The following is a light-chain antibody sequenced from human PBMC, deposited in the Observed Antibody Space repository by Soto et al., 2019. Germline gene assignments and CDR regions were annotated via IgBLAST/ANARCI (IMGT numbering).Light chain of an antibody. Sequence: DIQMTQSPSSVSASVGDRVTITCRASQDISSWLAWYQQKPGKAPKLLIYATSTLQSGVPSRFSCSGSGTDFTLTISSLQPEDFATYYCQQANSFPYTFGQGTKLEIK. J-gene: IGKJ2*01. V-gene: IGKV1-12*01. CDR3: QQANSFPYT. CDR1: QDISSW. CDR2: ATS.